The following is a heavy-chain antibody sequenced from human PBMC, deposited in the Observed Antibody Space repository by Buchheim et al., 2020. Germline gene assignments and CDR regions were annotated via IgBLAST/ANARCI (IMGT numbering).Heavy chain of an antibody. J-gene: IGHJ4*02. Sequence: QVQLVESGGGVVQPGRSLRLSCATSGFSFDGYGVHWVRQAPGKGLEWVALISYDGSEKYYADSVKGRFTISRDNSKNTPFLQMNSLRAEDTAIYFCARGELGRVTTFDFWGQGTL. CDR1: GFSFDGYG. CDR3: ARGELGRVTTFDF. V-gene: IGHV3-33*05. CDR2: ISYDGSEK. D-gene: IGHD1-1*01.